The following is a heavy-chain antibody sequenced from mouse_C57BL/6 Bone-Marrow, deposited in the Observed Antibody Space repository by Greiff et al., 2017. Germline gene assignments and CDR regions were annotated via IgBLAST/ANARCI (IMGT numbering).Heavy chain of an antibody. D-gene: IGHD2-14*01. CDR1: GYTFTSYW. CDR2: IDPNSGGT. J-gene: IGHJ3*01. Sequence: QVHVKQPGAELVKPGASVKLSCKASGYTFTSYWMHWVKQRPGRGLEWIGRIDPNSGGTKYNEKFKSKATLTVDKPSSTAYMQLSSLTSEDSAVYYCANGGTEFAYWGQGTLVTVSA. V-gene: IGHV1-72*01. CDR3: ANGGTEFAY.